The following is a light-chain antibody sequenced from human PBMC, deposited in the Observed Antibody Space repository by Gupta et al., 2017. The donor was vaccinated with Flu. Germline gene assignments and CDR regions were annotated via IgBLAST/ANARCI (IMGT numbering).Light chain of an antibody. V-gene: IGLV2-23*02. Sequence: SFTISCTGTSSDVGSYNLVSWYQHHPGKAPRLIIYEDSKRPSRVSNHFSGSKSGNTASLTISGLQAEDEADYYCCSYAGSSTFVFGGGTKLTVL. CDR1: SSDVGSYNL. CDR2: EDS. CDR3: CSYAGSSTFV. J-gene: IGLJ2*01.